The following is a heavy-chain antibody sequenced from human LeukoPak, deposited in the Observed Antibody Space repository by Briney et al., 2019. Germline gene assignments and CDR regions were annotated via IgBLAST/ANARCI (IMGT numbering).Heavy chain of an antibody. CDR2: INHSGST. CDR3: ARGGYGSGSYYDY. Sequence: SETLSLTCAVYGGSFSGYYWSWIRQPPGKGLDWIGEINHSGSTNYNPSLKSRVTISVDTSKNQFSLKLSSVTAADTAVYYCARGGYGSGSYYDYWGQGTLVTVSS. D-gene: IGHD3-10*01. J-gene: IGHJ4*02. V-gene: IGHV4-34*01. CDR1: GGSFSGYY.